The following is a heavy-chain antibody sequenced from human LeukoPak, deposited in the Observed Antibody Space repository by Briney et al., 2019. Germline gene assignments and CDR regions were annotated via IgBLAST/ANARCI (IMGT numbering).Heavy chain of an antibody. J-gene: IGHJ5*02. V-gene: IGHV3-73*01. D-gene: IGHD6-13*01. CDR3: AKAYSSSWYGSGDWFDP. CDR2: IKNKANSYAT. CDR1: GFTFSGSA. Sequence: GGSLRLSCAASGFTFSGSAMHWVRQASGKGLEWVARIKNKANSYATAYAASVKGRFTISRDDSMNTAYLQMNSLKTEDTAVYYCAKAYSSSWYGSGDWFDPWGQGTLVSVSS.